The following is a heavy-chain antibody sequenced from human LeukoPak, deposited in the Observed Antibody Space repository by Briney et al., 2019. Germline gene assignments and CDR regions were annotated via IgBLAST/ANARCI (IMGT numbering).Heavy chain of an antibody. J-gene: IGHJ6*02. CDR1: GFTVSSNY. V-gene: IGHV3-53*01. CDR3: ARPSYYYYYGMDV. CDR2: IYSGGST. Sequence: GGSLRLSCAASGFTVSSNYMSWVRQAPGKGLEWVSVIYSGGSTYYADSVKGRFTISRDNSKNTLYLQMNSLRAEDTAVYYCARPSYYYYYGMDVWGQGTTVTVSS.